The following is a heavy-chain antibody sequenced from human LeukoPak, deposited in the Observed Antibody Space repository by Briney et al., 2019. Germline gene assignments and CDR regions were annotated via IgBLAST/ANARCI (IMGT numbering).Heavy chain of an antibody. V-gene: IGHV4-59*08. Sequence: SETLSLTCTVSSGSIRTFYWSWIRQPPGKGLEWIGYIYYSGSTNYNPSLKSRVTISVDTSKNQFSLKLSSVTAADTAVYYCARRPWEPYSNWYFDLWGRGTLVTVSS. CDR3: ARRPWEPYSNWYFDL. CDR1: SGSIRTFY. CDR2: IYYSGST. D-gene: IGHD1-26*01. J-gene: IGHJ2*01.